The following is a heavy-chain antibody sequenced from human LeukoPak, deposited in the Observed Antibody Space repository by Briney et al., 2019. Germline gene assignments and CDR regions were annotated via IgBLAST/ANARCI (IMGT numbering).Heavy chain of an antibody. J-gene: IGHJ4*02. V-gene: IGHV1-2*02. CDR3: ARASGRYLYYFDH. CDR1: GYTFTGYY. D-gene: IGHD1-26*01. CDR2: INPNSGGT. Sequence: ASVKVFCKASGYTFTGYYMHWVRQAPGQGLEWMGWINPNSGGTNYAQKFQGRVTMSRDTSISTGYMELSNLRSADTAVYYCARASGRYLYYFDHWGQGTLVTVSP.